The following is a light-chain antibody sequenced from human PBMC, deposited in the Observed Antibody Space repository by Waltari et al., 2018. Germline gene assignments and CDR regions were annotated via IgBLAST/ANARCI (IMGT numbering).Light chain of an antibody. CDR1: QSVLHSSNNKNY. CDR3: QQYYSTPLT. J-gene: IGKJ3*01. CDR2: WAS. V-gene: IGKV4-1*01. Sequence: DIVMTQSPDSLAVSLGERATINCKSSQSVLHSSNNKNYFAWYQQKPGQPPKLLIYWASTRESGVPDRFSGSGSGTDFTLTISSLQAEDVAVYYCQQYYSTPLTFGPGTKVDIK.